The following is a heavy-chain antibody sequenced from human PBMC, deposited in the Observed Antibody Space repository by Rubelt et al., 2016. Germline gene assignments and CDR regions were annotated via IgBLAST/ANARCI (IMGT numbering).Heavy chain of an antibody. CDR3: ARGHDAFDI. CDR2: ISGSGGST. CDR1: GFTFSSYG. Sequence: VQLVESGGGVVQPGRSLRLSCAASGFTFSSYGMHWVRQAPGKGLEWVSAISGSGGSTYYADSVKGRFTISRDNSKNTVYLQMNSRRAEDTAVYYCARGHDAFDIWGQGTMVTVSS. J-gene: IGHJ3*02. V-gene: IGHV3-23*04.